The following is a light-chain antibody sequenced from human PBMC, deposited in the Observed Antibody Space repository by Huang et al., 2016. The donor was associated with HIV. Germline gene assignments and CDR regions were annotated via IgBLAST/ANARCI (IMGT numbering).Light chain of an antibody. V-gene: IGKV1-39*01. J-gene: IGKJ2*01. Sequence: DIQMTQSPSSLSASIGDRVTMSCRASQTVDMYLNWYQQTPGRAPKLLIYAASNLQSDVPSRFIGTGSGTNFTLTIISLQPEDFVIYFCQQTYNVPRTFGQGTALEIK. CDR2: AAS. CDR1: QTVDMY. CDR3: QQTYNVPRT.